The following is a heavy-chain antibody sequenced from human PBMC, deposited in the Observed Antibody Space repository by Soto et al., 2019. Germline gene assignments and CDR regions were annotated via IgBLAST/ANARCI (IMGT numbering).Heavy chain of an antibody. CDR2: ISAYNGNT. D-gene: IGHD2-2*01. Sequence: ASVKVSYKASGYTFTSYGISWVRQAPGQGLEWMGWISAYNGNTNYAQKLQGRVTMTTDTSTSTAYMELRSLRSDDTAVYYCARDREWYCSSTSCYFIPFDYWGQGTLVTVS. CDR3: ARDREWYCSSTSCYFIPFDY. V-gene: IGHV1-18*01. J-gene: IGHJ4*02. CDR1: GYTFTSYG.